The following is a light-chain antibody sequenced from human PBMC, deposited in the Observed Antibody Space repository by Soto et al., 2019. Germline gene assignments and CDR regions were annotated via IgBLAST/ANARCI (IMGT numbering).Light chain of an antibody. J-gene: IGKJ2*03. Sequence: DIQMTQSPSSLSASVGDTVTITCRASQTIGSYLSWYHQIPGKPPKLMIYAVSRLQTGVLSRFSGSGSGTDFTLTISSLQPEDFATYYCQQSFNTPYSFGQGT. V-gene: IGKV1-39*01. CDR3: QQSFNTPYS. CDR2: AVS. CDR1: QTIGSY.